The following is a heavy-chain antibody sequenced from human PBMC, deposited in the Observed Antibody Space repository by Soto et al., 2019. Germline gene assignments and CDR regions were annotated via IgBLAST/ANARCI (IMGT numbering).Heavy chain of an antibody. D-gene: IGHD7-27*01. CDR1: GFSFRSYW. Sequence: PGGSLRLSCEGSGFSFRSYWLHWVRQVPGKGLVWVSRINHDGNVTNYADSVKGRFTISRDNSKNTLFLRMNGLRAEDTAVYYCARETWGFSGTWYDSWGQGTVVTVYS. CDR3: ARETWGFSGTWYDS. J-gene: IGHJ5*01. V-gene: IGHV3-74*01. CDR2: INHDGNVT.